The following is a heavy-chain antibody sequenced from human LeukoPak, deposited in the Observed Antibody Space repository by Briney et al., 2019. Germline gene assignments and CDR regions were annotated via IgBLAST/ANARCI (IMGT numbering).Heavy chain of an antibody. Sequence: SVKVSCKASGGTFSSYAISWVRQAPGQGLEWMGGNIPIFGTANYAQKFQGRVTITADESTSTAYMELSSLRSEDTAVYYCARERVVGASNCFDIWGQGQWSPSLQ. CDR3: ARERVVGASNCFDI. V-gene: IGHV1-69*13. D-gene: IGHD1-26*01. CDR2: NIPIFGTA. J-gene: IGHJ3*02. CDR1: GGTFSSYA.